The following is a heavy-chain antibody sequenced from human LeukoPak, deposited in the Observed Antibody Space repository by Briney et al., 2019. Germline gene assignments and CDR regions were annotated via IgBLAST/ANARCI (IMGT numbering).Heavy chain of an antibody. CDR3: ARDVRVRGVIITADNWFDP. J-gene: IGHJ5*02. Sequence: SVKVSCKASGGTFSSYAISWVRQAPGQGLEWMGRIIPIFGTANYAQKFQGRVTITTDESTSTAYMELSSLRSEDTAVYYCARDVRVRGVIITADNWFDPWGQGTLVTVSS. D-gene: IGHD3-10*01. CDR1: GGTFSSYA. V-gene: IGHV1-69*05. CDR2: IIPIFGTA.